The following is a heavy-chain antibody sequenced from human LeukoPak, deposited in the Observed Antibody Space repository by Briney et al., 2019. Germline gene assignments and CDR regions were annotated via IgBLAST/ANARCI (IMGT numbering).Heavy chain of an antibody. CDR3: ARGCGSENYFFHNWFDP. V-gene: IGHV3-7*03. CDR1: GGSISSYY. Sequence: ETLSLTCTVSGGSISSYYWSWIRQPPGKGLEWVANIKQDGSEKYYVGSVKGRFTISRDNAKNSLYLQMNSLRVEDTAVYYCARGCGSENYFFHNWFDPWGQGTLVSVSS. J-gene: IGHJ5*02. D-gene: IGHD3-10*01. CDR2: IKQDGSEK.